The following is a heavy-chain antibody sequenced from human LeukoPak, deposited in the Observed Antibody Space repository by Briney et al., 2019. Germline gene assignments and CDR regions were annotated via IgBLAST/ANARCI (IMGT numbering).Heavy chain of an antibody. CDR1: GFTFSSYG. J-gene: IGHJ4*02. Sequence: PGGSLRLSCAASGFTFSSYGMHWVRQAPGKGLEWVAVIWYDGSNKYYADSVKGRFTISRDNSKNTLYLQMNSLRAEDTAVYYCAKDGGYSGYDQGDYWGQGTLVTVSS. D-gene: IGHD5-12*01. CDR2: IWYDGSNK. CDR3: AKDGGYSGYDQGDY. V-gene: IGHV3-30*02.